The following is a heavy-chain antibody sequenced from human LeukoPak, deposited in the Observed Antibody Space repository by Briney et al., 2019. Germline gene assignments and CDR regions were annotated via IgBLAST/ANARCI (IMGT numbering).Heavy chain of an antibody. V-gene: IGHV3-33*06. Sequence: SGGSLRLSCAASGFTFSSYGMHWVRQAPGKGLEWVAVIWYDGSNKYYADSVKGRFTISRDNSKNTLYLQMNSLRAEDTAVYYCAKQNTVAKPQYFDYWGQGTLVTVSS. J-gene: IGHJ4*02. CDR3: AKQNTVAKPQYFDY. D-gene: IGHD4-23*01. CDR1: GFTFSSYG. CDR2: IWYDGSNK.